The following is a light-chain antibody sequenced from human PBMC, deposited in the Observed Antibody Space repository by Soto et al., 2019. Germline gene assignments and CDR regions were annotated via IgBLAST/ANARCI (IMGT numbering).Light chain of an antibody. Sequence: EIVLTQSPGTLSLSPGERATLSCRASQSVSSSYLACYQQKPGHAPRLLIYGASSRATGIPDRFSGSGSGTDFTLTISRLEPEDFAVYYCQRYGSWFGQGTKVEIK. CDR1: QSVSSSY. CDR3: QRYGSW. CDR2: GAS. V-gene: IGKV3-20*01. J-gene: IGKJ1*01.